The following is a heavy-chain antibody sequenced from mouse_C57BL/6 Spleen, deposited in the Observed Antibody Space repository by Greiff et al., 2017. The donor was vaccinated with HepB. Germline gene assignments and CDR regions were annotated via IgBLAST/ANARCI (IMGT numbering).Heavy chain of an antibody. V-gene: IGHV1-64*01. J-gene: IGHJ4*01. CDR2: IHPNSGST. CDR1: GYTFTSYW. Sequence: QVQLQQSGAELVKPGASVKLSCKASGYTFTSYWMHWVKQRPGQGLEWIGMIHPNSGSTNYNEKFKSKATLTVDKSSSTAYMQLSSLTSEDSAVYYCARDQSLYAMDYWGQGTSVTVSS. CDR3: ARDQSLYAMDY.